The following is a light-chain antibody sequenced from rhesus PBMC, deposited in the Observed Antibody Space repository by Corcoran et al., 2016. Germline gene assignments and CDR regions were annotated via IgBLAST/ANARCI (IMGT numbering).Light chain of an antibody. CDR1: QSVITY. CDR2: GAS. CDR3: QKSDTSPLT. V-gene: IGKV3-53*02. Sequence: QVILTQSPVTLSLSPGERATLSCRASQSVITYLAWYQQKPGQPPKLLIYGASRRASGIPDRFRGSGSGTDVILPIRSLEPKDFAVYYCQKSDTSPLTFGGGTKV. J-gene: IGKJ4*01.